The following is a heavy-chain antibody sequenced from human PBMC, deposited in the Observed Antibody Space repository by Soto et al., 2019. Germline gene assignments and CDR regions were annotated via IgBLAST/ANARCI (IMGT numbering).Heavy chain of an antibody. CDR3: AHSHFEILAGPFDA. Sequence: QITLKESGPTLVKPTQTLTLTCTFSGFSLTNTGVTVGWIRQPPGKALEWLALMYWHDDKRYNPSLRNRLTIAKDTSKNRGVLTLANVGPVDTATYFCAHSHFEILAGPFDAWGRGALVTDS. CDR2: MYWHDDK. V-gene: IGHV2-5*01. CDR1: GFSLTNTGVT. D-gene: IGHD6-19*01. J-gene: IGHJ5*01.